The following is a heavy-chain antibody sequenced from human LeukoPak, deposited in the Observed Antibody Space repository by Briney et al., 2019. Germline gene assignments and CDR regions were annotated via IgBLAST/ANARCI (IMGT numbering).Heavy chain of an antibody. CDR2: IIPILGIA. J-gene: IGHJ4*02. CDR3: ARGPYYDFWSGYSFDY. Sequence: AASVKVSCKASGGTFSSYAISWVRQAPGQGLEWMGRIIPILGIANYAQKFQGRVTITADKSTSTAYMELSSLRSEDTAVYYCARGPYYDFWSGYSFDYWGQGTLVTVSS. V-gene: IGHV1-69*04. D-gene: IGHD3-3*01. CDR1: GGTFSSYA.